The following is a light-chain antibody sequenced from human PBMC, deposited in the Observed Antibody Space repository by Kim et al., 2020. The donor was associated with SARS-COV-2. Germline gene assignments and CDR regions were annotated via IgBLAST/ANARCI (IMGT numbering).Light chain of an antibody. CDR3: SSHAGRV. CDR1: SSDVGGYNY. J-gene: IGLJ2*01. V-gene: IGLV2-11*01. Sequence: GSPGQSVTISCTGTSSDVGGYNYVSWYQQHPGKAPKLMIYDVSKRPSGVPDRFSGSKSGNTASLTVSGLQAEDEADYYCSSHAGRVFGGGTQLTVL. CDR2: DVS.